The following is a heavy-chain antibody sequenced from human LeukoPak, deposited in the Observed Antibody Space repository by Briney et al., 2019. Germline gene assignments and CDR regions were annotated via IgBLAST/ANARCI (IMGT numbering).Heavy chain of an antibody. V-gene: IGHV3-74*01. CDR3: VRDWDHFDFDS. CDR1: GFTFSNYW. Sequence: PGGSLRLSCAASGFTFSNYWMHWVHQAPGKGLVWVSRIKGDGSHTIYADSVKGRFTISRDNAKNTLYLQMKSLRAEDTAVYYCVRDWDHFDFDSWGQGTLVTVSS. CDR2: IKGDGSHT. D-gene: IGHD3-9*01. J-gene: IGHJ5*01.